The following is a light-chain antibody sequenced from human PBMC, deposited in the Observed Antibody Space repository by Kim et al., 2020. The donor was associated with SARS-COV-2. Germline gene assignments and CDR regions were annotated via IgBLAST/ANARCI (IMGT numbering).Light chain of an antibody. CDR1: QSISSW. J-gene: IGKJ2*01. Sequence: SPSTLSASVGDRVTITCRASQSISSWLAWYQQKPGKAPKLLIYKASSLESGVPSRFSGSGSGTEFTLTISSLQPDDFATYYCQRDTFGQGTKLEI. CDR2: KAS. V-gene: IGKV1-5*03. CDR3: QRDT.